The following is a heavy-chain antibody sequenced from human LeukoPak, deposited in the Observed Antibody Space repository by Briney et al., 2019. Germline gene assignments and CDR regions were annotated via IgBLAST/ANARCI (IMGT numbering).Heavy chain of an antibody. Sequence: GSLRLSCAVSGFMFSGYSMSWVRQPPGKGLEWIGSIYYSGSTYYNPSLKSRVTISVDTSKNQFSLKLSSVTAADTAVYYCARYHNGYDDYWGQGTLVTVSS. CDR3: ARYHNGYDDY. CDR1: GFMFSGYS. D-gene: IGHD5-12*01. J-gene: IGHJ4*02. V-gene: IGHV4-38-2*01. CDR2: IYYSGST.